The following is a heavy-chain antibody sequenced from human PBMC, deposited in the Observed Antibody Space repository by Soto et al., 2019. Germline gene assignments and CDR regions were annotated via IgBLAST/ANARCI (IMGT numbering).Heavy chain of an antibody. CDR2: ISAYNGNT. CDR1: GYTFTSYG. D-gene: IGHD2-15*01. CDR3: ARTGLGYCSGGSCYRPSWGWFDP. J-gene: IGHJ5*02. Sequence: QVQLVQSGAEVKKPGASVKVSCKASGYTFTSYGISWVRQAPGQGLEWMGWISAYNGNTNYAQKLQGRVTMTTDTSASTAYMELRSLRSDDTAVYYCARTGLGYCSGGSCYRPSWGWFDPWGQGTLVTVSS. V-gene: IGHV1-18*04.